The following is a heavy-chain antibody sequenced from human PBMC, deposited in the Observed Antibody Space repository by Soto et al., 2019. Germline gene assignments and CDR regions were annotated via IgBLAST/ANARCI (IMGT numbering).Heavy chain of an antibody. Sequence: EVQLLESGGGLVQPGGSLRLSCAASGFTFSSYAMSWVRQAPGKGLEWVSAISGSGGSTYYADSVKGRFTISRDNSKNTLYLQMNSLRAEDTAVYYCAKDPRRGSKSGLYYDGMYVWGQGTKVTVSS. D-gene: IGHD5-12*01. CDR3: AKDPRRGSKSGLYYDGMYV. CDR1: GFTFSSYA. CDR2: ISGSGGST. V-gene: IGHV3-23*01. J-gene: IGHJ6*02.